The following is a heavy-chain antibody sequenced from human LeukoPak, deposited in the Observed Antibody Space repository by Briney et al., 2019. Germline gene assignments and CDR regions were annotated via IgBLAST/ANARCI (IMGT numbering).Heavy chain of an antibody. CDR1: GGSFSGYY. D-gene: IGHD3-22*01. J-gene: IGHJ4*02. CDR2: INHSGST. V-gene: IGHV4-34*01. Sequence: SETLSLTCAVYGGSFSGYYWSWIRQPPGKGLEWIGEINHSGSTNYNPSLKSRVTISVDTSKNQFSLKLSSVTAADTAVYYCASSYYYDSSGLDYFDYWGQGTLVTVSS. CDR3: ASSYYYDSSGLDYFDY.